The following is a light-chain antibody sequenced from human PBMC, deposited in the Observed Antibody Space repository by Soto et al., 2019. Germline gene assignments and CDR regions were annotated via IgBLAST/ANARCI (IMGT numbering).Light chain of an antibody. V-gene: IGKV3-20*01. CDR3: QHYGSSLPET. CDR2: DAS. J-gene: IGKJ1*01. Sequence: EIVLTQSPGTLSLSPGERATLSCRASQNIYNNYLAWYQQKPGQAPRLLIYDASSRATGIPDRFSGSGSGTDFTLTVSRLEPEDFAVYYCQHYGSSLPETFGQGPKVEVK. CDR1: QNIYNNY.